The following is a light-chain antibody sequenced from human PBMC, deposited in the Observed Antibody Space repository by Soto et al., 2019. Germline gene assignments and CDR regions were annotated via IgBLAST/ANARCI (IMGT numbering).Light chain of an antibody. V-gene: IGKV3-20*01. Sequence: EIVLAQSPGTLSLSPGQRATLSCRASQSVSRDYVAWYQHKPGQAPRLLIYAASSRPSDIPDRFGGSGSGTDFTLTISRLEPEDFALYYCQQYGSSPLTFGGGTKVDIK. CDR3: QQYGSSPLT. J-gene: IGKJ4*01. CDR2: AAS. CDR1: QSVSRDY.